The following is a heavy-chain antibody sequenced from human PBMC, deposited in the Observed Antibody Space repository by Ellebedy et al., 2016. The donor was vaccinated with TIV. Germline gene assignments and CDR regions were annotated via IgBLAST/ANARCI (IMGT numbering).Heavy chain of an antibody. Sequence: PGGSLRLSCAASGFTFSNYGMQWVRQAPGKGLEWVAFIRYDGSNKYYADSVKGRFTISRDNSKNTLYLQMNSLRVEDTAVYYCAKDSYDSSGQNHGMDVWGQGTTVTVSS. CDR1: GFTFSNYG. D-gene: IGHD3-22*01. V-gene: IGHV3-30*02. CDR2: IRYDGSNK. CDR3: AKDSYDSSGQNHGMDV. J-gene: IGHJ6*02.